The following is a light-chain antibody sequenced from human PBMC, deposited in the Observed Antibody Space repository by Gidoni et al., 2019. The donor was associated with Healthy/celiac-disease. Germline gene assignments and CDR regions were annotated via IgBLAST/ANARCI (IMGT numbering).Light chain of an antibody. V-gene: IGKV1-39*01. CDR1: QSISSY. J-gene: IGKJ2*01. CDR2: AAS. Sequence: DIQMTQSPSSLSASVGDRVTITGRASQSISSYLNWYQQKPGKAPKLLIYAASSLQSGVPSRFSGSGSGTDFTLTSSSLQPEDFATYYCQQSYSTPLYTFGQGTKLEIK. CDR3: QQSYSTPLYT.